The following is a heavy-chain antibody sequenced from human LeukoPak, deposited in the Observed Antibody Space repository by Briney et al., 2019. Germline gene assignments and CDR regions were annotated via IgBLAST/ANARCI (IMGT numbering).Heavy chain of an antibody. CDR1: GGSISSYY. J-gene: IGHJ4*02. CDR2: MYYSGST. Sequence: PSETLSLTCTASGGSISSYYWSWIRQPPGKGLEWIGYMYYSGSTNYNPSLKSRVTISVDTSKNQLSLKLSSETTADTAVDYCASLTGELQLSYWGQGTLVTVSS. V-gene: IGHV4-59*01. CDR3: ASLTGELQLSY. D-gene: IGHD5-24*01.